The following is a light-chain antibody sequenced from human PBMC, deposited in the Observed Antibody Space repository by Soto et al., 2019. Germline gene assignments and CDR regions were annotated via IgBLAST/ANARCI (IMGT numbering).Light chain of an antibody. CDR2: EVS. CDR1: SSDVGGYNY. V-gene: IGLV2-14*01. J-gene: IGLJ1*01. CDR3: SLYTSSSTPHYV. Sequence: QSVLTQPASVSGSPGQSITISCTGTSSDVGGYNYVSWYQQHPGKAPKLMIYEVSNRPSGVSNRFSGSKSGNTASLTISGLQAEDEADYYCSLYTSSSTPHYVFGTGTKLTVL.